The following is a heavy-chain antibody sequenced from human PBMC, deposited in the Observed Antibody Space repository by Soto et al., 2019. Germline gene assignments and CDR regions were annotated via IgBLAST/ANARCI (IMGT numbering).Heavy chain of an antibody. CDR2: IWFDGSNK. D-gene: IGHD5-12*01. CDR1: RFTFSSYG. V-gene: IGHV3-33*01. CDR3: ARDRLNIVGSISTCHFDY. J-gene: IGHJ4*02. Sequence: QVQLVESGGAVVQPGRSLRLSCAASRFTFSSYGMHWVRQAPGKGLEWVAFIWFDGSNKYYGDSVKGRFTISRDNSKNTLYLQMNSLRAEDTAVYYCARDRLNIVGSISTCHFDYWGQGTLVTVSS.